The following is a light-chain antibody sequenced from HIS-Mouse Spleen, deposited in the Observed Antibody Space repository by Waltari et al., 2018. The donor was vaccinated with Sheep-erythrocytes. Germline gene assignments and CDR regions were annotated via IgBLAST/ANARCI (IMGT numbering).Light chain of an antibody. CDR1: QSNSSY. CDR2: AAS. V-gene: IGKV1-39*01. J-gene: IGKJ4*01. CDR3: QQSYSTPPLT. Sequence: DIQMTQSPSSLSASVGDRVTITCRASQSNSSYLNWYQQKPGKAPKLLIYAASRLQSGVPSRFSGSGSGTDFTLTISSLQPEDFATYYCQQSYSTPPLTFGGGTKVEIK.